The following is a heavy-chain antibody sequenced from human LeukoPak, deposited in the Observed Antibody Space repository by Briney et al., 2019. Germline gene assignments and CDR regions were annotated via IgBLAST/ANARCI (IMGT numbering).Heavy chain of an antibody. V-gene: IGHV3-74*01. CDR2: INIDGSST. D-gene: IGHD5-18*01. CDR1: GFTFNSYW. Sequence: PGGSLRLSCAASGFTFNSYWMHWVRQAPGKGLVWVSHINIDGSSTNYADSVKGRFTISRDNAKNTLYLQMNSLRAEDTAVYYCVRDPPTALELFDYWGQGTLVTVSS. J-gene: IGHJ4*02. CDR3: VRDPPTALELFDY.